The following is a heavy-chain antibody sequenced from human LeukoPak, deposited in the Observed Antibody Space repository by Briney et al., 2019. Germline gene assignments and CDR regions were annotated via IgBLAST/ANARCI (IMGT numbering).Heavy chain of an antibody. CDR1: GGSISSGDYY. D-gene: IGHD2-15*01. CDR2: IYYSGST. V-gene: IGHV4-30-4*01. J-gene: IGHJ5*02. Sequence: SETLSLTCTVSGGSISSGDYYWSWIRQPPGKGLEWIGYIYYSGSTYYNPSLKSRVTISVDTSKNQFSLKLSSVTAADTAVYYCARARNCSGGSCTGWFDPWGQGTLVTVSS. CDR3: ARARNCSGGSCTGWFDP.